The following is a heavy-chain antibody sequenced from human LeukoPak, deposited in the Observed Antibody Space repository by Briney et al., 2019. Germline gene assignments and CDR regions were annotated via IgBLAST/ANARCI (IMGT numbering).Heavy chain of an antibody. D-gene: IGHD3-10*01. Sequence: KAGGSLRLSCAAPGFTFSTSAMNWVRQVPGKGLEWVSSIDYDSSHIYYAASVRGRFTISRDNARDSVYLQMDSLRAEDTAVYYCAKEGAYPIITYDSWGQGALVTVSS. J-gene: IGHJ5*01. V-gene: IGHV3-21*01. CDR3: AKEGAYPIITYDS. CDR1: GFTFSTSA. CDR2: IDYDSSHI.